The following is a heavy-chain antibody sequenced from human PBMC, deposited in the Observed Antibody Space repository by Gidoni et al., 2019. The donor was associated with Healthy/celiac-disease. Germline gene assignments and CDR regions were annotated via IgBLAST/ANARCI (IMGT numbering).Heavy chain of an antibody. CDR1: GFTFSSYT. V-gene: IGHV3-23*01. Sequence: EVQLLESGGGLVQPGGSLRLSCAASGFTFSSYTMRGVRQAPGKGLEWFSAISGSGGSTYYADSVKGRFTISRENSKNTLYLQMNSLRAEDTAVYYCAKERSGDSGSYPTDYYFDYWGQGTLVTVSS. CDR3: AKERSGDSGSYPTDYYFDY. CDR2: ISGSGGST. J-gene: IGHJ4*02. D-gene: IGHD1-26*01.